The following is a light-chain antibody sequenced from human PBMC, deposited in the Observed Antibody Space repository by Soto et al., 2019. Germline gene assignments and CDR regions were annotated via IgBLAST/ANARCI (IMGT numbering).Light chain of an antibody. CDR3: QQSYISWT. V-gene: IGKV1-39*01. Sequence: DVQLTQYPSSLSASVGDNVTITCQANQFINYYLSWYQQKPGKAPHLLIYGASNLQSGVPSRFSGRGSGTDFSLTISSLQPEDLATYYCQQSYISWTFGQGTKVEI. CDR1: QFINYY. CDR2: GAS. J-gene: IGKJ1*01.